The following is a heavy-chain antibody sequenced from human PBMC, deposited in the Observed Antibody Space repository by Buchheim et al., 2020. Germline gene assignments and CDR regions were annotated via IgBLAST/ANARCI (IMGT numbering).Heavy chain of an antibody. D-gene: IGHD3-10*01. CDR1: GVSFSSYW. Sequence: EVQMVESGGGLVQPGGSLRLSCKTSGVSFSSYWMSWVRQAPGKGLEWVANIKEDGSVKQYVDSVKGRFTISRDNAENSLYLQMNSLRDEDTAVYYCARNLGLYRCEYWGQGTL. V-gene: IGHV3-7*03. J-gene: IGHJ4*02. CDR2: IKEDGSVK. CDR3: ARNLGLYRCEY.